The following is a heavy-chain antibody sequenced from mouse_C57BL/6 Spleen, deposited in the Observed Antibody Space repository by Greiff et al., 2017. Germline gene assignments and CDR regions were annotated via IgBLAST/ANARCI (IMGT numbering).Heavy chain of an antibody. V-gene: IGHV1-61*01. Sequence: QVQLQQPGAELVRPGSSVKLSCKASGYTFTSYWMDWVKQRPGQGLEWIGNIYPSDSETHYNQKFKDKATLTVDKSSSTAYMQLSSLTSEDSAVYYCARAANWEGWFAYWGQGTLVTVSA. CDR1: GYTFTSYW. D-gene: IGHD4-1*01. J-gene: IGHJ3*01. CDR3: ARAANWEGWFAY. CDR2: IYPSDSET.